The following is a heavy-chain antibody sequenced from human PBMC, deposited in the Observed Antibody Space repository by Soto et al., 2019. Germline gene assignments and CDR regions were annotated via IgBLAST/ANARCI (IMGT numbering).Heavy chain of an antibody. CDR3: AKYRRTDAEGYRLDF. V-gene: IGHV4-59*01. CDR1: GGSISGYY. D-gene: IGHD5-12*01. Sequence: PSETLSLTCPLSGGSISGYYWSWIRQPPGKGLEWIGYVYYSGSTKYNPSLESRVTISVDMSNNQFSLMLTSVTAADTAVYYCAKYRRTDAEGYRLDFWGQGTLVTVSS. CDR2: VYYSGST. J-gene: IGHJ4*02.